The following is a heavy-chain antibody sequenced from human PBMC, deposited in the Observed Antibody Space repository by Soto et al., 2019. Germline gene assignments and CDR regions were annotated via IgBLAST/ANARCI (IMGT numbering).Heavy chain of an antibody. CDR3: ARLPGTADPDDAFDI. J-gene: IGHJ3*02. V-gene: IGHV5-51*01. D-gene: IGHD6-13*01. CDR1: GYSFTSYW. Sequence: GESLKISCKGSGYSFTSYWIGWVRQMPGKGLEWMGIIYPGDSDTRYSPSFQGQVTISADKSISTAHLQWSSLKASDTAMYYCARLPGTADPDDAFDIWGQGTMVTV. CDR2: IYPGDSDT.